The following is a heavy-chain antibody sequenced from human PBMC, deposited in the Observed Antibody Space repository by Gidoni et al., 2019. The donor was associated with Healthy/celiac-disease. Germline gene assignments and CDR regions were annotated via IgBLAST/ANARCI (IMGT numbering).Heavy chain of an antibody. Sequence: EVQLLESGGGRVQAGGSLRLTSAAAGFTLSSYAMRWVRQAPGKGLECVSAVRGSGGSTYYAVSVKCRFTISSDNSKNTRYLQMYSLHAEDTAVYYCAKTPRWSQGTLVTVSS. V-gene: IGHV3-23*01. CDR3: AKTPR. CDR2: VRGSGGST. CDR1: GFTLSSYA. J-gene: IGHJ4*02.